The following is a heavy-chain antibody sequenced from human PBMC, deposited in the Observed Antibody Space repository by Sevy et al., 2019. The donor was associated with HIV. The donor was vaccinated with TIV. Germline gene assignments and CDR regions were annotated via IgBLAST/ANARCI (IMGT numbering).Heavy chain of an antibody. V-gene: IGHV3-21*01. CDR1: GFTFSSYS. CDR3: ARDYFSGSYYLYYYYGMDV. Sequence: GGSLRLSCAASGFTFSSYSMNWVRQAPGKGLEWVSSISSSSSYIYYADSVKGRFTISRENAKNSLYLQMNSLRAEGTAVYYCARDYFSGSYYLYYYYGMDVWGQGTTVTVSS. CDR2: ISSSSSYI. D-gene: IGHD1-26*01. J-gene: IGHJ6*02.